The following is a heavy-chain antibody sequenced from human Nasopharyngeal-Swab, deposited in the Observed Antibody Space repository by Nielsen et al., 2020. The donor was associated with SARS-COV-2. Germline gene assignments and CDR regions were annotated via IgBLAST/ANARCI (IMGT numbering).Heavy chain of an antibody. D-gene: IGHD3-9*01. J-gene: IGHJ4*02. V-gene: IGHV3-21*01. Sequence: GESLKISCAASGFTFSSYAMTWVRQAPGKGLEWVSSISSSSSYIYYADSVKGRFTISRDNAKNSLYLQMNSLRAEDTAVYYCARDHDWFDFWGQGILVTVSS. CDR1: GFTFSSYA. CDR2: ISSSSSYI. CDR3: ARDHDWFDF.